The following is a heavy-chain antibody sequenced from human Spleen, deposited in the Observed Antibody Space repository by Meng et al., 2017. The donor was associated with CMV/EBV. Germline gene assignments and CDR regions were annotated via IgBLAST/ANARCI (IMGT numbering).Heavy chain of an antibody. CDR1: GGSISSYC. CDR2: IYYSGST. CDR3: ARVKGLVRSAGAFDI. D-gene: IGHD3-10*01. J-gene: IGHJ3*02. V-gene: IGHV4-59*01. Sequence: SETLSLTCTVSGGSISSYCWSWIRQPPGKGLEWIGYIYYSGSTNYNPSLKSRVTISVDTSKNQFSLKLSSVTAADTAVYYCARVKGLVRSAGAFDIWGQGTMVTVSS.